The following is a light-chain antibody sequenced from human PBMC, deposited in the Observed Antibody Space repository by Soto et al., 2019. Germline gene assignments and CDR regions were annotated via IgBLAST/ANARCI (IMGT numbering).Light chain of an antibody. Sequence: QSVLTQSPSASASLGASVKLTCTLSSGHSNYAIAWHQQQSEKGPRYLMKLNSDGSHSKGDGIPDRFSGSSSGAERYLTISSLQSEDEADDYWQTWGSGIVVFGGGAKLTVL. J-gene: IGLJ2*01. CDR1: SGHSNYA. CDR2: LNSDGSH. CDR3: QTWGSGIVV. V-gene: IGLV4-69*01.